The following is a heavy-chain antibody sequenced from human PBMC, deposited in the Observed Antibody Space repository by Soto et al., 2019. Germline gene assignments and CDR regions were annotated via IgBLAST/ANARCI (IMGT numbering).Heavy chain of an antibody. Sequence: SETLSLTCTVSGGSISSGDYYWSWIRQPPGKGLEWIGSIYYTGSTYYNPSLKSRVTISVDTSKNQFSLKLRSVTAADTAVYYCMLGSGWKDFDYWGQGTLVTVSS. V-gene: IGHV4-39*01. D-gene: IGHD3-22*01. CDR1: GGSISSGDYY. CDR2: IYYTGST. J-gene: IGHJ4*02. CDR3: MLGSGWKDFDY.